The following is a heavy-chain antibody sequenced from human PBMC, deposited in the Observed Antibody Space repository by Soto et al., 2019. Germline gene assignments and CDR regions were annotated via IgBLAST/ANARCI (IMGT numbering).Heavy chain of an antibody. CDR2: VYHTGRT. D-gene: IGHD3-3*01. CDR3: ARDFAYFDS. CDR1: GGSFKSGSYS. V-gene: IGHV4-61*01. Sequence: SETLSLICTVSGGSFKSGSYSWSWIRQPPGKGLEWIGYVYHTGRTSYNPSLKSRVSISMDTSKNQFSLNLDSVTAADTAVYFCARDFAYFDSWGQGTLVTVSS. J-gene: IGHJ4*02.